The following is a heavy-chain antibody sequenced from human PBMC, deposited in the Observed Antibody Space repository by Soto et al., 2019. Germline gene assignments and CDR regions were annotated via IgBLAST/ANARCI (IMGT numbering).Heavy chain of an antibody. CDR2: ISTSDSSG. J-gene: IGHJ6*02. CDR3: AGRKKATWGRDFYGLDV. D-gene: IGHD5-12*01. Sequence: EVQLVESGGGLVQPGGSLRLSCAASGFTFSSYEMNWVRQAPGKGLEWVSYISTSDSSGYYADSVKGRFTISRDNAKNSLYLQMNSLRAADTAVYYCAGRKKATWGRDFYGLDVWGQGITVTVSS. V-gene: IGHV3-48*03. CDR1: GFTFSSYE.